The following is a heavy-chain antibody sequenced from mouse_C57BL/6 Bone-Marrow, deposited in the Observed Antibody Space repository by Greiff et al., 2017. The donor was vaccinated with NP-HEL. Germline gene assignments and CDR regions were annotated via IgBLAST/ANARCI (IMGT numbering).Heavy chain of an antibody. CDR1: GFTFSDYG. D-gene: IGHD2-3*01. J-gene: IGHJ3*01. V-gene: IGHV5-17*01. Sequence: EVKLMESGGGLVKPGGSLKLSCAASGFTFSDYGMHWVRQAPEKGLEWVAYISSGSSTIYYADTVKGRFTISRDNAKNTLFLQMTSLRSEDTAMYYCARWGWLRAWFAYWGQGTLVTVSA. CDR2: ISSGSSTI. CDR3: ARWGWLRAWFAY.